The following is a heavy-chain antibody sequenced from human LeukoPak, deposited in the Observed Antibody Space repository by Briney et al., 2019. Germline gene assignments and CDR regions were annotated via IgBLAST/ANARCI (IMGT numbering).Heavy chain of an antibody. CDR3: ARQPLITGELVYFDY. J-gene: IGHJ4*02. CDR2: IYTSGST. Sequence: SETLSLTCTVSGGSINNYYWSWIRQSAGKGLEWIGRIYTSGSTNYNPSLKSRVMMSVDTSKNQFSLKLSSVTAADTAVYYCARQPLITGELVYFDYWGQGTLVTVSS. D-gene: IGHD7-27*01. CDR1: GGSINNYY. V-gene: IGHV4-4*07.